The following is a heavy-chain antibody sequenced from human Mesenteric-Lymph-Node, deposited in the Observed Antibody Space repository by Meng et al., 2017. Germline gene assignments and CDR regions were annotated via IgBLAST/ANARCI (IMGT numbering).Heavy chain of an antibody. CDR1: GGPIGSYY. D-gene: IGHD2-8*02. V-gene: IGHV4-59*01. J-gene: IGHJ4*02. CDR2: IHYSGST. CDR3: ARDWSSFDY. Sequence: SETLSLTCTVSGGPIGSYYWSWIRQSPGKGLEWIGYIHYSGSTSHNPSLKSRLTISVDTSKNQFSLKLSSVTAADTAVYYCARDWSSFDYWGQGTLVTVSS.